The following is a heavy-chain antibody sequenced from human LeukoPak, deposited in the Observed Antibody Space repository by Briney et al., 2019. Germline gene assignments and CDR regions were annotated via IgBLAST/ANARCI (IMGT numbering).Heavy chain of an antibody. Sequence: ASVKVSCKISGFGLSVLSIHWMRQAPGKGLEWVGGIRPETGEPIYAQRFQGRVTVTEDTVTDTGYMELRSLTSDDTAVYFCTTDSGRSYFYFNFWGQGTLVTVSS. CDR1: GFGLSVLS. V-gene: IGHV1-24*01. CDR2: IRPETGEP. J-gene: IGHJ4*02. CDR3: TTDSGRSYFYFNF. D-gene: IGHD3-10*01.